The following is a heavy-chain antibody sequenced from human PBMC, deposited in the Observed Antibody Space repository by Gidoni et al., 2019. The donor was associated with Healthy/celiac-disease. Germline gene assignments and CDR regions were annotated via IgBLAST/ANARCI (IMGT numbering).Heavy chain of an antibody. CDR2: IKSKTDGGTT. CDR1: GFTFSNAG. V-gene: IGHV3-15*01. J-gene: IGHJ6*02. Sequence: EVQLVESGGGLVKPGGSLRLSCAASGFTFSNAGMSWFRQGPGKGLEWGGRIKSKTDGGTTDYAAPVKGRFTISRDDSKNTLYLQMNSLKTEDTAVYYCTTLTVVVVAAKHYYYYGMDVWGQGTTVTVSS. D-gene: IGHD2-15*01. CDR3: TTLTVVVVAAKHYYYYGMDV.